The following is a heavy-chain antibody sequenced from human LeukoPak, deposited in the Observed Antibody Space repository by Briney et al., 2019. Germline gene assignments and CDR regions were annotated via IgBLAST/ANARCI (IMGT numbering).Heavy chain of an antibody. CDR2: ISSSSSTI. CDR1: GFTFSSYS. CDR3: ARDLLGWELHYFDY. D-gene: IGHD1-26*01. Sequence: QPGGSLRLSCAASGFTFSSYSMNWVRQSPGKGLEGVSYISSSSSTIYYADSVKGRVTISRDNAKNSLYLPMNSLRAEDTAVYYCARDLLGWELHYFDYWGQGTLVTVSS. J-gene: IGHJ4*02. V-gene: IGHV3-48*01.